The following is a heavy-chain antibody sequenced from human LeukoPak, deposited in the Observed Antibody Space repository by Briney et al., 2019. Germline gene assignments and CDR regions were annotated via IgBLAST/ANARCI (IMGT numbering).Heavy chain of an antibody. CDR1: GFTFSSYA. V-gene: IGHV3-30*04. CDR3: ARGFTIFGAYGMDV. D-gene: IGHD3-3*01. CDR2: ISYDGSNN. Sequence: PGGSLRLSCAASGFTFSSYAMHWVRQAPGKGLEWVAVISYDGSNNYYADSVKGRFTISRDNSKNTLYLQMNSLRAEDTAVYYCARGFTIFGAYGMDVWGQGTTVTVSS. J-gene: IGHJ6*02.